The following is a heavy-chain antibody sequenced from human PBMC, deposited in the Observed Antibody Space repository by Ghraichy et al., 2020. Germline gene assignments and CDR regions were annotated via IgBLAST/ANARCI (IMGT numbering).Heavy chain of an antibody. V-gene: IGHV4-34*01. CDR2: INHSGST. CDR1: GGSFSGYY. CDR3: ARVGVVGANEFDD. D-gene: IGHD1-26*01. J-gene: IGHJ4*02. Sequence: SETLSLTCAVYGGSFSGYYWSWIRQPPGKGLEWIGEINHSGSTNYNPSLKSRVTISVDTSKNQFSLKLSSVTAADTAVYYCARVGVVGANEFDDWGQGTMVTVCS.